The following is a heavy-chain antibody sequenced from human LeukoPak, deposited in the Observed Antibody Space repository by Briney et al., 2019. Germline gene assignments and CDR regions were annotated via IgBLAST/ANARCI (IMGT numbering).Heavy chain of an antibody. D-gene: IGHD4-17*01. CDR3: VRGQTIDY. J-gene: IGHJ4*02. V-gene: IGHV3-74*01. Sequence: GGSLRLSCTTSGFTFSNYWMYWVRQAPGKGLMWVSRIMSDGTGMTYTDSVEGRFTISRDNAKNTLYLQMNSLRDEDTAVYYCVRGQTIDYWGQGTLVTVSS. CDR2: IMSDGTGM. CDR1: GFTFSNYW.